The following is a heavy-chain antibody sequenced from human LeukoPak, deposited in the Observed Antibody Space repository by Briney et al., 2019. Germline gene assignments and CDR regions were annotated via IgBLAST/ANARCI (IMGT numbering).Heavy chain of an antibody. CDR2: IYPGDSNT. Sequence: GESLQISCKGSGYRFTSYWIGWVRQLPGKGLEWMGIIYPGDSNTRYSPSFQGQVTISADESISTAYLQWSSLRASDTAMYYCVRRGIEVAGIDYWGQGTLVTVSS. CDR3: VRRGIEVAGIDY. J-gene: IGHJ4*02. CDR1: GYRFTSYW. D-gene: IGHD6-19*01. V-gene: IGHV5-51*01.